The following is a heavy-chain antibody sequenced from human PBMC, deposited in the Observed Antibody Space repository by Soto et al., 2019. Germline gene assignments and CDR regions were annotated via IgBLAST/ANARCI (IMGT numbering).Heavy chain of an antibody. J-gene: IGHJ5*02. D-gene: IGHD2-2*01. CDR2: IFYTGTT. CDR3: ARLVAVVPVANA. V-gene: IGHV4-39*02. CDR1: GGSISYNSYY. Sequence: QLQLQESGPGLVKPSETLSLTCSVSGGSISYNSYYWGWIRQPPGKGLEWVGGIFYTGTTYYSPSLKDRVTISVDTSKNSFSLNLTSVTAADTGVYFCARLVAVVPVANAWGQGTLVTVSS.